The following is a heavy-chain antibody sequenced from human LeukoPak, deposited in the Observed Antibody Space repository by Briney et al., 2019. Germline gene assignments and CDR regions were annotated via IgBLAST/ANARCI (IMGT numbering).Heavy chain of an antibody. CDR1: GFTFSSYI. Sequence: GGSLRLSCAGSGFTFSSYIMSWVRQAPGKGLEFVSGVNEKGDASYYADSVKGRFTISRDNSKNTLYLQMNSLGAEDTAVYYCAKGTMIVVVISTFDYWGQGTLVTVSS. D-gene: IGHD3-22*01. V-gene: IGHV3-23*01. J-gene: IGHJ4*02. CDR2: VNEKGDAS. CDR3: AKGTMIVVVISTFDY.